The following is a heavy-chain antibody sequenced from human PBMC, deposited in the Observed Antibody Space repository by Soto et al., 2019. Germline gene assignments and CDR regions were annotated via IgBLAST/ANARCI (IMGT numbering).Heavy chain of an antibody. J-gene: IGHJ6*02. V-gene: IGHV4-34*01. CDR2: INHSGST. Sequence: SETLSLTCAVYGGSFSGYYWSWIRQPPGKGLEWIGEINHSGSTNYNPSLKSRVTISVDTSKNQFSLKLSSVTAADTAVYYCARGRREWLPNARNYSYYYGMDVWGQGTTVTVSS. D-gene: IGHD3-3*01. CDR3: ARGRREWLPNARNYSYYYGMDV. CDR1: GGSFSGYY.